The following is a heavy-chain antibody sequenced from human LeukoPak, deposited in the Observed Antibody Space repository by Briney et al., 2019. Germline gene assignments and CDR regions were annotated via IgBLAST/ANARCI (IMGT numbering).Heavy chain of an antibody. V-gene: IGHV3-66*01. Sequence: GGSLRLSCAASGFTVSSMFMSWVRQAPGKGLEWVSIIYSGGDTYYADSVKDRFTISRDDSKNTLYLQMNSLRAEDTAVYYCARDVGRDGVRGVFDYWGQGTLVTVSS. CDR3: ARDVGRDGVRGVFDY. CDR2: IYSGGDT. CDR1: GFTVSSMF. D-gene: IGHD3-10*01. J-gene: IGHJ4*02.